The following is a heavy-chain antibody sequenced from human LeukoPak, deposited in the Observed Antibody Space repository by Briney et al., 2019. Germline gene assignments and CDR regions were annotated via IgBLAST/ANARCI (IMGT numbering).Heavy chain of an antibody. V-gene: IGHV3-30-3*02. CDR1: GFTFSSYA. CDR3: AKDGHYYGMDV. CDR2: ISYEGSNK. Sequence: PGRSLRLSCAASGFTFSSYAMHWVRQAPGKGLEWVAVISYEGSNKYNADSVKGRFTISRDNSKNTLFLQMNSLRAEDTAVYYCAKDGHYYGMDVWGQGTTVTVSS. J-gene: IGHJ6*02.